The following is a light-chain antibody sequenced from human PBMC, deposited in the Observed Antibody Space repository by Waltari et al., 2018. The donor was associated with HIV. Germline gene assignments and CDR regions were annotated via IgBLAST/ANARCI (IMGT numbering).Light chain of an antibody. V-gene: IGKV1-39*01. CDR2: GAS. CDR3: QQSYGAPFT. Sequence: IQMTPSPSALSASVGDPVTITCRASQKISRYLNWYQKKVGEAPKLLVYGASSLQSGVPARFRGSGSGSEYFLSISSLKSDDFATYFCQQSYGAPFTFG. J-gene: IGKJ5*01. CDR1: QKISRY.